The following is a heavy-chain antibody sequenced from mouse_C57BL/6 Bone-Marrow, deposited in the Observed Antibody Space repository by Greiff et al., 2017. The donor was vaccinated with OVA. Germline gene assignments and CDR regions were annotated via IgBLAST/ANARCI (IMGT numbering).Heavy chain of an antibody. Sequence: QVQLKESGAELVRPGSSVKLSCKASGYTFTSYWMDWVKQRPGQGLEWIGNIYPSDSETHYNQKFKDKATLTVDKSTSTAYMQLSSLTSEDSAVYCCARTGRFDYWGQGTTLTVSS. CDR3: ARTGRFDY. D-gene: IGHD4-1*01. V-gene: IGHV1-61*01. CDR2: IYPSDSET. CDR1: GYTFTSYW. J-gene: IGHJ2*01.